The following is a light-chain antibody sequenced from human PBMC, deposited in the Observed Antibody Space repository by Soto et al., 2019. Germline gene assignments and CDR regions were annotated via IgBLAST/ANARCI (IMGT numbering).Light chain of an antibody. CDR3: QPCYMGWT. Sequence: DIQMTQSPSTLSASVGDRVTITCRASQSIGRFLAWYQHQPGKAPKLLIYDASTLESGVPSRFSGTGSGTEFTFSITSLQPEDFGTYYCQPCYMGWTVGQGTKVDIK. V-gene: IGKV1-5*01. CDR1: QSIGRF. J-gene: IGKJ1*01. CDR2: DAS.